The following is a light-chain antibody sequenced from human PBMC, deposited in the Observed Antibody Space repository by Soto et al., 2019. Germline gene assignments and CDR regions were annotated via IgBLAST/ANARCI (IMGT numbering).Light chain of an antibody. CDR2: GAS. Sequence: ETVLTQAPGTPSFSPGERATLSFRASQSVSSSYLAWYQQKPGRALRLLIDGASTRATGIPDRFSGSGSGTDFTLTISRLEPEDVAVYYCQQYEAVVTFGQGTKVDIK. CDR1: QSVSSSY. CDR3: QQYEAVVT. J-gene: IGKJ1*01. V-gene: IGKV3-20*01.